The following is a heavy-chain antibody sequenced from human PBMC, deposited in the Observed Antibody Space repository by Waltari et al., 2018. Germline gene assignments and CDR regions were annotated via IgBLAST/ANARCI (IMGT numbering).Heavy chain of an antibody. CDR2: IYYSGST. V-gene: IGHV4-59*01. D-gene: IGHD3-3*01. J-gene: IGHJ6*03. CDR3: ARGVKSGYDFWSGYYYMDV. CDR1: GGSISSYY. Sequence: QVQLQESGPGLVKPSETLSLTCTVSGGSISSYYWSWIRQPPGKGLEWIGYIYYSGSTNYNPSLKSRVTRSVDTSKNQFSLKLSSVTAADTAVYYCARGVKSGYDFWSGYYYMDVWGKGTTVTVSS.